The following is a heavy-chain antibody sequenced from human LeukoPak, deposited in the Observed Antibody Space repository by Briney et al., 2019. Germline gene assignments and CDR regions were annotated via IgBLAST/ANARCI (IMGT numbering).Heavy chain of an antibody. CDR1: GFTVSSNY. D-gene: IGHD2-21*01. CDR2: IYSGGST. Sequence: GGSLRLSCAASGFTVSSNYMSWVRQAPGKGLEWVSIIYSGGSTYYADSVKGRFTISRDNCKNTLYLQMNSLRAEDTAVYYCAKDGWADYYFDYWGQGTLVTVSS. CDR3: AKDGWADYYFDY. J-gene: IGHJ4*02. V-gene: IGHV3-66*01.